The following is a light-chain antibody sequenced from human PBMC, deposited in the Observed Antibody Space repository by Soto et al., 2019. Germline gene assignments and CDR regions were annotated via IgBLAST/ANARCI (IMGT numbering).Light chain of an antibody. V-gene: IGKV1-5*01. CDR1: QTISTW. CDR3: QHYARNTWS. CDR2: DAS. Sequence: TESPPTLTESVGDRVTITCRASQTISTWMAWYQQKPGKAPKLLVYDASNLESGVPSRFSGSGSGTEFTLTITTLQPDDFATYFCQHYARNTWSFGPGTKVDIK. J-gene: IGKJ1*01.